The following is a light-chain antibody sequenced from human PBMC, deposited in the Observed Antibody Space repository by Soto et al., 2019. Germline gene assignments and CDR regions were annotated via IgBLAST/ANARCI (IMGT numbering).Light chain of an antibody. J-gene: IGKJ3*01. Sequence: ERVMTQSPATLSVSPGERATLSCRASQSVGSNLAWYQHKPGQAPRLLIYGASTRATGIPARFSGSGSGTEFTLTISSLQSEDFAVYYCQQYNSWPPIFTFGPGTKVDIK. CDR2: GAS. CDR1: QSVGSN. V-gene: IGKV3-15*01. CDR3: QQYNSWPPIFT.